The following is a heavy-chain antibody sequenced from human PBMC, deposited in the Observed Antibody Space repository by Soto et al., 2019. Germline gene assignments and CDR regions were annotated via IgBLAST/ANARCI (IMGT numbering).Heavy chain of an antibody. J-gene: IGHJ4*02. V-gene: IGHV1-69*08. Sequence: QVQLVQSGAEVKKPGSSVKVSCKASGGTFSSYTISWERQAPGQGLEWMGRIIPILGIANYAQKFQGRVTITADKSTSTAYMELSSLRSEDTAVYYCARDKSIAAAGTFDYWGQGTLVTVSS. CDR3: ARDKSIAAAGTFDY. CDR1: GGTFSSYT. CDR2: IIPILGIA. D-gene: IGHD6-13*01.